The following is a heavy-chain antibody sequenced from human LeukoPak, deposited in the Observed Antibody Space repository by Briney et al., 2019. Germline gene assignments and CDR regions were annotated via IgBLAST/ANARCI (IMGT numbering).Heavy chain of an antibody. CDR2: MNPNSGNT. CDR3: ARGKGYGSGSSLYNWFDP. Sequence: APVKVSCKASGYTFTSYDINWVRQATGQGLEWMGWMNPNSGNTGYAQKFQGRVTITRNTSISTAYMELSSLRSEDTAVYYCARGKGYGSGSSLYNWFDPWGQGTLVTVSS. V-gene: IGHV1-8*03. J-gene: IGHJ5*02. D-gene: IGHD3-10*01. CDR1: GYTFTSYD.